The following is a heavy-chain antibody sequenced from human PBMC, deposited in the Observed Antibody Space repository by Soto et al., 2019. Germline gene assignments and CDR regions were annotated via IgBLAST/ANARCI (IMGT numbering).Heavy chain of an antibody. J-gene: IGHJ4*02. CDR3: ARESEDLTSNFDY. CDR1: GFTFTRYS. Sequence: PGGPLRLSCAASGFTFTRYSMNWVRQAPGKGLEWVSSISSTTNYIYYGDSMKGRFTISRDNAKNSLYLEMNSLRAEDTAVYYCARESEDLTSNFDYWGQGTPVTVSS. CDR2: ISSTTNYI. V-gene: IGHV3-21*06.